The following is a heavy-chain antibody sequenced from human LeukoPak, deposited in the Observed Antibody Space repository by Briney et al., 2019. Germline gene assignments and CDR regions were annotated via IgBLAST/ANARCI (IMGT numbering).Heavy chain of an antibody. J-gene: IGHJ6*03. Sequence: PGGSLRLSRAASGFTFSRNVMHWVRQAPGKGLEWVALISYDGNNKFYADSVKGRFTISRDNSRNTLYLQMNSLRGEDAAVYSCARGGIPTGPYYYLYYMDVWGKGTAVTVSS. D-gene: IGHD3-10*01. CDR3: ARGGIPTGPYYYLYYMDV. CDR2: ISYDGNNK. V-gene: IGHV3-30*01. CDR1: GFTFSRNV.